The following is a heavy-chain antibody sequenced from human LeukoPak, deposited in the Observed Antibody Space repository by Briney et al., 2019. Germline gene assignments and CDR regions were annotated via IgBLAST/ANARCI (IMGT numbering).Heavy chain of an antibody. V-gene: IGHV3-30*04. CDR2: ISYDGSNK. D-gene: IGHD3-22*01. J-gene: IGHJ4*02. CDR1: GFTFSSYA. CDR3: ARSGSSYDGSQSWFDY. Sequence: GRSLRLSCAASGFTFSSYAMHWVRQAPGKGLEWVAVISYDGSNKYYADSVKGRFTISRDNAKNSLYLHLSSLRAEDTAVYYCARSGSSYDGSQSWFDYWGQGTLVTVSS.